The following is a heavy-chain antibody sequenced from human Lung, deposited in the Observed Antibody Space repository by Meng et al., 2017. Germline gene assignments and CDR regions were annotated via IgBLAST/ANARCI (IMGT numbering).Heavy chain of an antibody. J-gene: IGHJ4*02. CDR3: AKEIRPNDY. Sequence: EVQLLESGGGLVQPGGSLRLSCAVSGFTFSNSAMSWVRQAPGKGLEWVSFIDISGETTRYADSVKGRFTVSRDNSKSTLHLQMNSLRVEDTAVYYCAKEIRPNDYWGQGTLVTVSS. CDR2: IDISGETT. CDR1: GFTFSNSA. V-gene: IGHV3-23*01.